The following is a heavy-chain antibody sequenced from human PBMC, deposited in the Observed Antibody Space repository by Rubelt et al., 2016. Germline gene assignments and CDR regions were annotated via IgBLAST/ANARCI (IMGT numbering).Heavy chain of an antibody. J-gene: IGHJ4*02. CDR3: SGDSRPYSSSCPDY. D-gene: IGHD6-13*01. Sequence: GKGLEWVANIKQDGSEKYYVDSVKGRFTISRDNAKNSLYLQMNSLRAEDTAVYYCSGDSRPYSSSCPDYWGQGTLVTVSS. CDR2: IKQDGSEK. V-gene: IGHV3-7*01.